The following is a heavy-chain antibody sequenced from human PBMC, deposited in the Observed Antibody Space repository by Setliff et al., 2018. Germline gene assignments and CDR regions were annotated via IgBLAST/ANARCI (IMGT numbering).Heavy chain of an antibody. D-gene: IGHD3-16*01. J-gene: IGHJ4*02. CDR2: ISSTGSYK. CDR1: GFNFSNYE. CDR3: ARDRGGGLYDY. V-gene: IGHV3-21*06. Sequence: GGSLRLSCSGSGFNFSNYEINWVRQAPGKGLEWVSSISSTGSYKPYADSVRGRFTISRDNAKNSLFLQMNSLRAEDTAMYFCARDRGGGLYDYWGQGTLVTVSS.